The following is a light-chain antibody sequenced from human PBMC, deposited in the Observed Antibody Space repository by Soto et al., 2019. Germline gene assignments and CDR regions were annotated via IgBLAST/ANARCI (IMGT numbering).Light chain of an antibody. CDR1: SSDVGGYHY. Sequence: QSALTQPASVSGSPGQSITISCTGTSSDVGGYHYVSWYQQHPGKAPKLMIYGVNNRPSGVSNRFSGSKSGNTASLTISGLQAEDEADYYCSSYTRTSTQVFGTGTKVTVL. CDR2: GVN. CDR3: SSYTRTSTQV. V-gene: IGLV2-14*01. J-gene: IGLJ1*01.